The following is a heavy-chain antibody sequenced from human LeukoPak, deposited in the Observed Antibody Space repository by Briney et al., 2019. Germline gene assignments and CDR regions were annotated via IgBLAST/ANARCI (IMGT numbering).Heavy chain of an antibody. CDR2: LKQDGSDK. J-gene: IGHJ4*02. CDR1: GFTFSSYW. V-gene: IGHV3-7*01. D-gene: IGHD5-24*01. CDR3: ARMMASIPRGVPAY. Sequence: GGSLRLSCTSSGFTFSSYWMTWVRQAPGKGLEWVANLKQDGSDKYYVDSVKGRFTISRDNGKSSLYLQMDSLRAEDTAVYYCARMMASIPRGVPAYWGQGTLVTVSS.